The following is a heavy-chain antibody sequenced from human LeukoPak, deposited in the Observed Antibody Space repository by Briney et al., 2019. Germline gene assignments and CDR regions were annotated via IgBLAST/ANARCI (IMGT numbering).Heavy chain of an antibody. CDR3: ARLKPLSWYYYYMDV. J-gene: IGHJ6*03. CDR2: INPNSGGT. D-gene: IGHD1-1*01. CDR1: GYTFTGYY. V-gene: IGHV1-2*06. Sequence: ASVKVSCKASGYTFTGYYMHWARQAPGQGLEWMGRINPNSGGTNYAQKFQGRVTMTRDTSISTAYMELSRLRSDDTAVYYCARLKPLSWYYYYMDVWGKGTTVTVSS.